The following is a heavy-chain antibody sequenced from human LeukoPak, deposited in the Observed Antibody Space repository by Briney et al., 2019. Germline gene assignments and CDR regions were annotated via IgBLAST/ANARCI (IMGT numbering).Heavy chain of an antibody. D-gene: IGHD1-14*01. Sequence: GGSLRLSCEASGFTFSKVWMSWVRQAPGKGLEWVGRIKSKSDDGTRDYAPPVRGRFTISRDDSKSTVYLQMESLRSEDTGVYYCCGTRGDLWGQGSLVTVSS. J-gene: IGHJ5*02. CDR1: GFTFSKVW. CDR3: CGTRGDL. V-gene: IGHV3-15*01. CDR2: IKSKSDDGTR.